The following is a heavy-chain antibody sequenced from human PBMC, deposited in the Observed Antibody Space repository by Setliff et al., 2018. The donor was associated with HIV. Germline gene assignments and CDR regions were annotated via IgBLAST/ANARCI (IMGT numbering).Heavy chain of an antibody. J-gene: IGHJ2*01. CDR3: ARDRHYHDGTGYWYFDL. CDR2: IKQDGSEM. V-gene: IGHV3-7*01. D-gene: IGHD1-7*01. Sequence: GSLRLSCAASGFNFSSHTMNWVRQAPGKGLEWVAKIKQDGSEMYYVDSVKGRFTISRDNAKNSLYLQMNSLRAEDTAVYYCARDRHYHDGTGYWYFDLWGRGTLVTVSS. CDR1: GFNFSSHT.